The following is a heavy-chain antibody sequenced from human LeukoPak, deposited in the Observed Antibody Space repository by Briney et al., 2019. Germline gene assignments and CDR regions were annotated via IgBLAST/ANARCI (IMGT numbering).Heavy chain of an antibody. CDR1: GYTFTSYG. Sequence: ASVKLSCKASGYTFTSYGISWVRQAPGQGLEWMGWISAYNGNTNYAQKLQGRVTMTTDTSTSTAYMELRSLRSDDTAVYYCARVANPPATYYYYYYMDVWGKGTTVTVSS. CDR3: ARVANPPATYYYYYYMDV. CDR2: ISAYNGNT. J-gene: IGHJ6*03. V-gene: IGHV1-18*01. D-gene: IGHD2-2*01.